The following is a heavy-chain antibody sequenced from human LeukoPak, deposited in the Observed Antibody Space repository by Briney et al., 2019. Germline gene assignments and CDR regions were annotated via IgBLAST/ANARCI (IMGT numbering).Heavy chain of an antibody. CDR2: ISYDGSNK. CDR1: GFTFSSYA. CDR3: AREGVPIHTHYSSGWYESPRSGCFDY. V-gene: IGHV3-30*04. J-gene: IGHJ4*02. Sequence: GGSLRLSCAASGFTFSSYAMHWVRQAPGKGLEGVAVISYDGSNKYYADSVKGRFTISRDNSKNTLYLQMNSLRAEDTAVYYCAREGVPIHTHYSSGWYESPRSGCFDYWGQGTLVTVSS. D-gene: IGHD6-19*01.